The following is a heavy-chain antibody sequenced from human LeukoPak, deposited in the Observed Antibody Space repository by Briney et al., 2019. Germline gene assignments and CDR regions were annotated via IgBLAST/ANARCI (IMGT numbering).Heavy chain of an antibody. Sequence: ASVKVSCKASGYTFTSYGISWVRQAPGQGLEWMRWINTYNGNTNYAQKLQGRITMTTDTSTTTAYMELRSLRSDDTAVYYCARRGCSSSSCYSSSWFDPWGQGTLVTVSS. CDR3: ARRGCSSSSCYSSSWFDP. V-gene: IGHV1-18*01. CDR2: INTYNGNT. J-gene: IGHJ5*02. CDR1: GYTFTSYG. D-gene: IGHD2-2*01.